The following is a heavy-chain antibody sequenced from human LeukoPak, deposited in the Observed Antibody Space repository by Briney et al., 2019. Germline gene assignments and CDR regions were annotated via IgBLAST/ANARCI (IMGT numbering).Heavy chain of an antibody. CDR1: GFTVSSNY. D-gene: IGHD3-10*01. V-gene: IGHV3-53*01. Sequence: GGSLRLSCAASGFTVSSNYMSWVRQAPGKGLEWVSVIYSGGSTYYADSVKGRFTISRDNSNNTLYLQMNSLRAEDTAVYYCARVWFGYFFQWGQGALVTVSS. CDR2: IYSGGST. CDR3: ARVWFGYFFQ. J-gene: IGHJ4*02.